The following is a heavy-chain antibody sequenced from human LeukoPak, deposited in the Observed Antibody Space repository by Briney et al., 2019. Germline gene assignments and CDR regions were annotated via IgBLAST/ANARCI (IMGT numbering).Heavy chain of an antibody. D-gene: IGHD2-15*01. CDR1: GGSISSGGYS. V-gene: IGHV4-30-2*01. J-gene: IGHJ5*02. CDR2: IYHSGST. CDR3: ARHTSSYCSGGSCGGWFDP. Sequence: SETLSLTCAVSGGSISSGGYSWSWIRQPPGKGLERIGYIYHSGSTYYNPSLKSRVTISVDRSKNQFSLKLSSVTAADTAVYYCARHTSSYCSGGSCGGWFDPWGQGTLVTVSS.